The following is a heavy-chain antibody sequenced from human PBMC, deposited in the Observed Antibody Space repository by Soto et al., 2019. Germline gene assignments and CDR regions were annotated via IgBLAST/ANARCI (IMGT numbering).Heavy chain of an antibody. D-gene: IGHD4-17*01. V-gene: IGHV4-39*01. Sequence: QLQLQESGPGLVKPSETLSLTCTVSGGSISSTIYYWGWIRQPPGKGLEWIGSMYYSGTTYYNPSLKSRVTISVDTSKNQLSLKLSSVTAADTAVYYCVRHRRSHGQNWFDPWGQGTLVTVSS. CDR3: VRHRRSHGQNWFDP. CDR1: GGSISSTIYY. J-gene: IGHJ5*02. CDR2: MYYSGTT.